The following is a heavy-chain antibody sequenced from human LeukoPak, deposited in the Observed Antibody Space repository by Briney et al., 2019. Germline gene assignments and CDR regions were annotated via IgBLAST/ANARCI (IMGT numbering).Heavy chain of an antibody. Sequence: GASVKVFCKASGYTFRNYYIHWVRQAPGHGLEYMGWINFNRGDTNYAEKFQGRVTMTRDTSIDTVYMDLSSLRSDDTALYYCARDKSNGIGIVYWGQGTPVTVSS. J-gene: IGHJ4*02. V-gene: IGHV1-2*02. CDR3: ARDKSNGIGIVY. D-gene: IGHD1-26*01. CDR1: GYTFRNYY. CDR2: INFNRGDT.